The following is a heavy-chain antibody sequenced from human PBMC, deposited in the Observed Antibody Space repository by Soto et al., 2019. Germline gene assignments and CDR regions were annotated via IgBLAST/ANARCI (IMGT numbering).Heavy chain of an antibody. CDR2: ISGSGEST. CDR3: AKRREGGYYIFDY. J-gene: IGHJ4*02. D-gene: IGHD3-10*01. CDR1: GFTFSSFA. V-gene: IGHV3-23*01. Sequence: XGSLRLSCAAAGFTFSSFAMSWVRKAPGKGLEWVSSISGSGESTYYADSVKGRLSISRDNSKNTLYLQMNSLRAEDTAVYYCAKRREGGYYIFDYWGQGNPVTVSS.